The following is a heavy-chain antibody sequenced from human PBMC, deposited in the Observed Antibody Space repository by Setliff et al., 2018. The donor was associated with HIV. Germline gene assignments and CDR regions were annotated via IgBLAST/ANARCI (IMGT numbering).Heavy chain of an antibody. CDR3: ARDRIPSKWLLESDY. Sequence: ASVKVSCKASGYTFTTYDIIWVRQATGQGLEWMGCMSPNSGNTGYAQKFRGRVSMTRNTSIGTAYMELSSLRSEDTAVYYCARDRIPSKWLLESDYWGQGTLVTVS. D-gene: IGHD3-22*01. J-gene: IGHJ4*02. CDR2: MSPNSGNT. CDR1: GYTFTTYD. V-gene: IGHV1-8*02.